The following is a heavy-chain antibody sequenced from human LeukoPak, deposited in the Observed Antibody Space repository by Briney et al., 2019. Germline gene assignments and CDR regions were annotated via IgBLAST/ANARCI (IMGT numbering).Heavy chain of an antibody. CDR1: GFTFTNNW. V-gene: IGHV3-7*01. J-gene: IGHJ4*02. D-gene: IGHD5-12*01. CDR3: ARDILTKQAYSGYDN. Sequence: PGGSLRLSCAASGFTFTNNWMTWVRQAPGKGLEWVANIKEDGTEKYYVDSVKGRFTISRDNPKNSVYLQMNSLRDEDTAVYYCARDILTKQAYSGYDNWGQGTLVTVSS. CDR2: IKEDGTEK.